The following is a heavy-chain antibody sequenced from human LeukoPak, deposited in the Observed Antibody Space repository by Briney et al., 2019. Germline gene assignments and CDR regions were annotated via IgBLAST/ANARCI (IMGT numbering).Heavy chain of an antibody. Sequence: GGSLRLSCAASGFTFSNYWMHWVRQAPGKGLEWISYISSSNTIYYADSVKGRFTISRDNAKNSLYLQMNSLTADDTAVYYCARLGRFLRVDYFDYWGQGSLVTVSS. J-gene: IGHJ4*02. D-gene: IGHD3-10*01. CDR1: GFTFSNYW. CDR3: ARLGRFLRVDYFDY. V-gene: IGHV3-69-1*01. CDR2: ISSSNTI.